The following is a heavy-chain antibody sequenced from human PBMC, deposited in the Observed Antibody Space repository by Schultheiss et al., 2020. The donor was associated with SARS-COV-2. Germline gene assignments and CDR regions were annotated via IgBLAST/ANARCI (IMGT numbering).Heavy chain of an antibody. D-gene: IGHD3-9*01. CDR1: GFTFSSYA. CDR2: ISGSGGST. CDR3: ARGYFDWFPKNYYYYYGMDV. Sequence: GGSLRLSCAASGFTFSSYAMSWVRQAPGKGLEWVSAISGSGGSTYYADSVKGRFTISRDNSKNTLYLQMNSLRAEDTAVYYCARGYFDWFPKNYYYYYGMDVWGQGTTVTVSS. J-gene: IGHJ6*02. V-gene: IGHV3-23*01.